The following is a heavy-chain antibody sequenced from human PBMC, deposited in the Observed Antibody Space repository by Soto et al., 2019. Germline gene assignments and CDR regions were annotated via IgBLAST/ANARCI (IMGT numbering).Heavy chain of an antibody. CDR3: ARGHGITMVRGVQVTYGMDV. J-gene: IGHJ6*02. V-gene: IGHV4-34*01. CDR1: GGSFSGYY. D-gene: IGHD3-10*01. CDR2: ISHSGST. Sequence: TSETLSLTCAVYGGSFSGYYWTWIRQPPGTGLEWIGEISHSGSTNYNPSLKSRLTISVDTSKNQFSLKLSSVTAADTAVYYCARGHGITMVRGVQVTYGMDVWGQGTTVTVSS.